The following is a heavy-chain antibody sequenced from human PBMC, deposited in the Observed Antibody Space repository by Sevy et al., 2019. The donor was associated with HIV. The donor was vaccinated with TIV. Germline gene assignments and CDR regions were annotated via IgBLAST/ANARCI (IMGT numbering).Heavy chain of an antibody. D-gene: IGHD3-22*01. CDR2: IYYSGST. Sequence: SETLSLTCTVSGGSISSGDYYWSWIRQPPGKGLEWIGYIYYSGSTYYNPSLQSRVTISVDTSKNQFSLKLSSVTAADTAVYYCVRGGYDSNGTLDYWGQGTLVTVSS. CDR3: VRGGYDSNGTLDY. J-gene: IGHJ4*02. V-gene: IGHV4-30-4*01. CDR1: GGSISSGDYY.